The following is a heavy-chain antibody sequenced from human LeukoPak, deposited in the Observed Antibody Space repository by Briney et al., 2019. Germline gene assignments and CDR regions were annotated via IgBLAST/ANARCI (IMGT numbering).Heavy chain of an antibody. J-gene: IGHJ4*02. CDR1: GFTFSSYA. CDR2: ISGSGGSI. D-gene: IGHD5-24*01. Sequence: GGSLRLSCAASGFTFSSYAMSWVRQAPWKGLEWVSAISGSGGSIYYADSVKGRFTISRDNSKNTLYLQMNSLRAEDTAVYYCARELSEMATISPFDYWGQGTLVTVSS. V-gene: IGHV3-23*01. CDR3: ARELSEMATISPFDY.